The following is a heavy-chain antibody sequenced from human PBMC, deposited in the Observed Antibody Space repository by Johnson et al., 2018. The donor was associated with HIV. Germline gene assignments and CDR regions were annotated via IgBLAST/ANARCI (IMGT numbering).Heavy chain of an antibody. V-gene: IGHV3-30*04. CDR1: GFTFSSYA. J-gene: IGHJ3*02. D-gene: IGHD6-6*01. CDR3: ASIAARRVSAFDI. Sequence: QVQLVESGGGVVQPGRSLRLSCAASGFTFSSYAMHWVRQAPGKGLEWVAVISYDGSNKYYADSGKGRFTISRDNSKNTLYLQMNSLRDEDTAVYYCASIAARRVSAFDIWGQGTMVTVSS. CDR2: ISYDGSNK.